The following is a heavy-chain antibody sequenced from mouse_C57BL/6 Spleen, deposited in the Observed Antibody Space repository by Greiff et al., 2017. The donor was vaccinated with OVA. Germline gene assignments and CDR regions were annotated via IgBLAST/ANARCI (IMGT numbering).Heavy chain of an antibody. CDR1: GYSITSGYY. Sequence: EVKVEESGPGLVKPSQSLSLTCSVTGYSITSGYYWNWIRQFPGNKLEWMGYISYDGSNNYNPSLKNRISITRDPSKNQFFLKLNSVTTEDTATYYCARDDYDYWYFDVWGTGTTVTVSS. J-gene: IGHJ1*03. CDR3: ARDDYDYWYFDV. D-gene: IGHD2-4*01. CDR2: ISYDGSN. V-gene: IGHV3-6*01.